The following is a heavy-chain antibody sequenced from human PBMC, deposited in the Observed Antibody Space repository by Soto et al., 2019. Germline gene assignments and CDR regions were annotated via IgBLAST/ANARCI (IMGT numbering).Heavy chain of an antibody. CDR3: ATRITVVGLLIPPFDH. Sequence: QVHLQQWGAGLLKPSETLSLTCAVYGGSVNGYYWNWIRQSPGKGLEWIGEINHTGGTHYTPSLKSRVTMSVDTSKTQFSLRLSSVTAADTAIYYWATRITVVGLLIPPFDHWGQGTQVTVSS. V-gene: IGHV4-34*02. CDR1: GGSVNGYY. CDR2: INHTGGT. J-gene: IGHJ5*02. D-gene: IGHD3-3*01.